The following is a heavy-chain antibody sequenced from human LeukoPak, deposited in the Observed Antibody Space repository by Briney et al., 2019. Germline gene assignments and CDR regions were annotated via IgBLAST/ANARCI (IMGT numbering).Heavy chain of an antibody. V-gene: IGHV4-38-2*02. CDR3: GRDSLNHGSWGIYYNGVACFDP. CDR1: GYSISSGYY. J-gene: IGHJ5*02. Sequence: PSETLSLTCTVSGYSISSGYYWGWIRQPPGKGLEWIGSICHSGSTYYNPSLKSRVTISVDTSKNQFSLKLSSVTAADTAVYYCGRDSLNHGSWGIYYNGVACFDPWGREPWSPSPQ. D-gene: IGHD3-10*01. CDR2: ICHSGST.